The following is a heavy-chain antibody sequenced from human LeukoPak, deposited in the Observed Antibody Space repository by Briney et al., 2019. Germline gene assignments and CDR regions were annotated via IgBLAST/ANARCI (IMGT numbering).Heavy chain of an antibody. CDR1: GFTFSSYS. CDR2: ISSSSSYI. V-gene: IGHV3-21*01. J-gene: IGHJ4*02. Sequence: GGSLRLSCAASGFTFSSYSMNWVRQAPGKGLEWVSSISSSSSYIYYADSVKGRFTISRDNAKNSLYLQMNSLRAEDTAVYYCAREQRGFTYYFDYWGQGTLVTVSS. CDR3: AREQRGFTYYFDY. D-gene: IGHD3-16*01.